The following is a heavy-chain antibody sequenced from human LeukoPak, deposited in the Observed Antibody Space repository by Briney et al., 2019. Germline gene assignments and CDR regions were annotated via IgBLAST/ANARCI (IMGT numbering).Heavy chain of an antibody. CDR2: ISGDGGST. CDR1: GFTFDDYA. Sequence: GGSLRLSXAASGFTFDDYAMHWVRQAPGKGLEWVSLISGDGGSTYCADSVKGRFTISRDNSKNSLYLQMNSLRTEDTALYYCAKDQASIFAEYFQHWGQGTLVTVSS. J-gene: IGHJ1*01. CDR3: AKDQASIFAEYFQH. V-gene: IGHV3-43*02.